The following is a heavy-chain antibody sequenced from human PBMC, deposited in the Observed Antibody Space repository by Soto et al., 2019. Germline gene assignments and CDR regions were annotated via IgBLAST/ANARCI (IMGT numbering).Heavy chain of an antibody. J-gene: IGHJ3*01. CDR1: GFTFSSYG. CDR3: AIVKGNFYADDAFDV. V-gene: IGHV3-30*03. Sequence: QVHLVESGGGVVQPGTSLRLSCAASGFTFSSYGMHWVRQAPGKGLEWVYVNSEKGRFTISRDNSKNTLYLQMNSLRTEETAGYWCAIVKGNFYADDAFDVLAQGTIVSVSS. D-gene: IGHD4-17*01.